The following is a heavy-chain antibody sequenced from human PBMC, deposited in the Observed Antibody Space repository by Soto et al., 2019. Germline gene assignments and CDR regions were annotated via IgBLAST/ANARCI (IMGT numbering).Heavy chain of an antibody. CDR2: NNPDSGGT. CDR1: GYTFTRYY. Sequence: GGPVKVSCQTSGYTFTRYYIHWVRQAPGQGLEWMGWNNPDSGGTDYAQKFQGRVTMTRDTSISTAYMELSRLESDDMAVYYCARGYHGSGSYYRFDCWGQGTLVTVSS. V-gene: IGHV1-2*02. J-gene: IGHJ4*02. CDR3: ARGYHGSGSYYRFDC. D-gene: IGHD3-10*01.